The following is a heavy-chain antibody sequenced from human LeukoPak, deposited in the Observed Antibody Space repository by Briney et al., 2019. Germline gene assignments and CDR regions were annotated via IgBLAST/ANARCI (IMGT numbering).Heavy chain of an antibody. V-gene: IGHV3-21*01. CDR2: ISSSSSYI. J-gene: IGHJ4*02. D-gene: IGHD3-16*02. CDR1: GFTVSSNY. Sequence: GGSLGLSCAASGFTVSSNYMSWVRQAPGKGLEWVSSISSSSSYIYYADSVKGRFTISRDNAKNSLYLQMNSLRAEDTAVYYCARDRHLYYDYVWGSYRHFDYWGQGTLVTVSS. CDR3: ARDRHLYYDYVWGSYRHFDY.